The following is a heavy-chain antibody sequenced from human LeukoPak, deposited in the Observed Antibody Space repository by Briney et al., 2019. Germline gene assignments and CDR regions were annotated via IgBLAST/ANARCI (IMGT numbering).Heavy chain of an antibody. Sequence: GRSLRLSCAASGFTFDDYAMHWVRQAPGKGLEWVSGISWNSGSIGYADSVKGRFTISRDNAKNSLYLQMNSLRAEDTALYYCAKDMGMGIGSSWSTFDYWGQGTLVTVSS. D-gene: IGHD6-13*01. J-gene: IGHJ4*02. CDR3: AKDMGMGIGSSWSTFDY. CDR2: ISWNSGSI. V-gene: IGHV3-9*01. CDR1: GFTFDDYA.